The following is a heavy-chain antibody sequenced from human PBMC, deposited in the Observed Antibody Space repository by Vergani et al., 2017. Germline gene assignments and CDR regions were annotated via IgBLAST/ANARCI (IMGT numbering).Heavy chain of an antibody. CDR3: AREVRSTSY. CDR2: ASYDGTNK. D-gene: IGHD4/OR15-4a*01. J-gene: IGHJ4*02. V-gene: IGHV3-30-3*01. CDR1: GFTFTTYA. Sequence: QVQLVESGGGVVQPGRSLRLSCAASGFTFTTYAMHWVRQAPGKGLEWVAVASYDGTNKYYADSVRGRFTISRDNFNNTLYLQMNSLKVEDTALYYCAREVRSTSYWGQGTLVTVSS.